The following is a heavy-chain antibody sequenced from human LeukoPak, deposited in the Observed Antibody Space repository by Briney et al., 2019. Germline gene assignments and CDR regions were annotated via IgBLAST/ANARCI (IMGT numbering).Heavy chain of an antibody. CDR3: AGTMIRGVIGSYYYYMDV. CDR2: INYSGST. D-gene: IGHD3-10*01. V-gene: IGHV4-39*01. J-gene: IGHJ6*03. CDR1: GGSISSSSYY. Sequence: SETLPLTCTVSGGSISSSSYYWGWIRQPPGTGLEWIGSINYSGSTYYNPSLRSRVTMSVDTSKNQFSLKLSSVTAADTAVYYCAGTMIRGVIGSYYYYMDVWGTGTTVTVSS.